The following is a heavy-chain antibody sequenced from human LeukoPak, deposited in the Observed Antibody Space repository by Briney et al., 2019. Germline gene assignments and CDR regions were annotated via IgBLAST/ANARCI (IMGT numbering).Heavy chain of an antibody. V-gene: IGHV4-59*01. CDR3: ARAIRLDFHYYYMDV. CDR1: GGSISSYY. Sequence: SETLSLTCTVSGGSISSYYWSWIRQPPGKGLEWIGYIYYSGSTNYNPSLKSRLSFSIDTSKNQFSLKLTSMTAADTAVYYCARAIRLDFHYYYMDVWGKGTTVTISS. D-gene: IGHD2/OR15-2a*01. J-gene: IGHJ6*03. CDR2: IYYSGST.